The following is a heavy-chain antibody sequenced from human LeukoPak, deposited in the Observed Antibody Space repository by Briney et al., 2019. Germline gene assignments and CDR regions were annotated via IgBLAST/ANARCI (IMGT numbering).Heavy chain of an antibody. Sequence: GGSLRLSCAASGFTFSNFWMYWVRQPPGKGLVWVSRISSDGSNTNYADSVKGRFTISRDNAKNTLYLQMNSLRVEDTAVYYCAKSMSGPNDYWGQGTLVTVSS. CDR3: AKSMSGPNDY. D-gene: IGHD3-3*01. J-gene: IGHJ4*02. CDR2: ISSDGSNT. CDR1: GFTFSNFW. V-gene: IGHV3-74*01.